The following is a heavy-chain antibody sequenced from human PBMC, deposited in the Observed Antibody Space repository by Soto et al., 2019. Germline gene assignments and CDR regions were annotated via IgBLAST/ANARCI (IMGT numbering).Heavy chain of an antibody. CDR2: ISRRSSST. CDR3: AIDVRPTQYYYGMDV. D-gene: IGHD4-4*01. J-gene: IGHJ6*02. CDR1: QFTFSNYV. V-gene: IGHV3-21*01. Sequence: EVQLVESGGGLVKPGESLRLSCVASQFTFSNYVMNWVRQAPGKGLEWVASISRRSSSTYYEDSVKGRCTISRDNAQISLYLQMNSLRVENTAVYYCAIDVRPTQYYYGMDVWGQGTTVTVSS.